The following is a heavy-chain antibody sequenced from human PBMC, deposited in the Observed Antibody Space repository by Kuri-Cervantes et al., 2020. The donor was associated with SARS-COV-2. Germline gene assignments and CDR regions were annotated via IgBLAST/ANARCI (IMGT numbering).Heavy chain of an antibody. J-gene: IGHJ4*02. D-gene: IGHD6-13*01. CDR3: ARGQQLVLLDY. CDR2: IYYSGST. Sequence: ESLKISCTVSGGSISSSSYYWGWIRQPPGKGLEWIGYIYYSGSTNYNPSLKSRVTISVDTSKNQFSLKLSSVTAADTAVYYCARGQQLVLLDYWGQGTLVTVSS. CDR1: GGSISSSSYY. V-gene: IGHV4-61*05.